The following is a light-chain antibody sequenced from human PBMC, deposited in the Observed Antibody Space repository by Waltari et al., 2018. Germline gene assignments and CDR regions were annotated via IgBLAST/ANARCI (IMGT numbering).Light chain of an antibody. CDR3: QQRHSYPIT. CDR2: TAS. V-gene: IGKV1-9*01. Sequence: DIQLTQSPSFLSASVGDRVTITCRSSQGISSLLAWYQQKAGKAPQLLIHTASTVQGGVPARFSGSGSGTDVTLTISSLQPEDFATYYCQQRHSYPITFGQGTRLDIK. J-gene: IGKJ5*01. CDR1: QGISSL.